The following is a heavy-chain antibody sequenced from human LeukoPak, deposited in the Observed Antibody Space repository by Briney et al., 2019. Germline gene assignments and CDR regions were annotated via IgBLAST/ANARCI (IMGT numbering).Heavy chain of an antibody. CDR1: GGSISGGSFY. J-gene: IGHJ2*01. CDR3: ARHIRPGIEANWGWARYFDL. CDR2: IYASGST. V-gene: IGHV4-61*02. D-gene: IGHD7-27*01. Sequence: SETLSLTCTVSGGSISGGSFYWTWIRQPAGKGPEWIGRIYASGSTNYNSSLKSRVTISVDMSKNQFSLKLSSVTAADTAVYYCARHIRPGIEANWGWARYFDLWGRGTLVTVSS.